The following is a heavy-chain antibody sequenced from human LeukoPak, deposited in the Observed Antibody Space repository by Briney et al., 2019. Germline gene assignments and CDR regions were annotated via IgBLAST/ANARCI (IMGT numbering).Heavy chain of an antibody. CDR3: ARIEDVTRGYNHAYYFDY. Sequence: SETLSLTCTVSGYSISSDYYWGWIRQPPGKGLEWIGNIFHNGNTYYNPSLKSRVTMSIDTSKKQFSLKLRTATAADTAVYYCARIEDVTRGYNHAYYFDYWGQGTLVAVSS. CDR1: GYSISSDYY. V-gene: IGHV4-38-2*02. D-gene: IGHD5-18*01. J-gene: IGHJ4*02. CDR2: IFHNGNT.